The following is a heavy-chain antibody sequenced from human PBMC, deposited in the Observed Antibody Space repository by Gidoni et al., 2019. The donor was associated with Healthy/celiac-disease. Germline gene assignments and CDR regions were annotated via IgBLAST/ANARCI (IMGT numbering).Heavy chain of an antibody. CDR1: GFTFSSYG. J-gene: IGHJ6*02. V-gene: IGHV3-21*01. Sequence: EVQLVESGGGLVKPGGSLRLSCAASGFTFSSYGMKWVRQAPGKGLEWVSSISSSSSYIYYADSVTGRFTISRDNAKNSLSLQMNGLRAEATAVYYCARADDYYDSSGHYYYYGMDVWGQGTTVTVSS. CDR2: ISSSSSYI. D-gene: IGHD3-22*01. CDR3: ARADDYYDSSGHYYYYGMDV.